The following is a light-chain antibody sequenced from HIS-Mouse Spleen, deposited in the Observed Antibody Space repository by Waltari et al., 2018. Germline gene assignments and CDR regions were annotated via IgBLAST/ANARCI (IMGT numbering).Light chain of an antibody. V-gene: IGLV1-47*01. CDR1: SSNIGGHY. CDR3: AAWDDSLSGPV. Sequence: QSVLTQPPSASGTPGQRVTISCSGISSNIGGHYVYWYQQLPGTAPKPLIYRNNQRPSGVPDRFSGSKSGTSASLAISGLRSEDEADYYCAAWDDSLSGPVFGGGTKLTVL. CDR2: RNN. J-gene: IGLJ3*02.